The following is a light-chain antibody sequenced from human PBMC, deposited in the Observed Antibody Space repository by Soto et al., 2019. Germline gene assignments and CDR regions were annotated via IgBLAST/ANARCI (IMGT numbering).Light chain of an antibody. CDR2: AAS. CDR1: QGISSY. Sequence: IQLTQSPSSLSASVGDRVTITCRASQGISSYLAWYQQKPGKAPKLLIYAASTLQSGVPSRFSGSGSGTDFTLPISSLQPEDFATYSCQQLNSGGTFGQGTKVEIK. V-gene: IGKV1-9*01. CDR3: QQLNSGGT. J-gene: IGKJ1*01.